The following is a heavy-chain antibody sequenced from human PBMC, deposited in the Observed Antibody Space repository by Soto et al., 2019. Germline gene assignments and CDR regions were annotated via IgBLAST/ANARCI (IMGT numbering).Heavy chain of an antibody. D-gene: IGHD6-13*01. CDR3: VREMSSSCYAAFEL. CDR1: GGSFSTYV. CDR2: IIPIFGAP. V-gene: IGHV1-69*06. J-gene: IGHJ3*01. Sequence: QVQLIQSGAEVKKPGSSVRVSCKASGGSFSTYVITWVRQAPGQGLEWRGGIIPIFGAPNYAQKFQGSITITADKSADTAYMDLISLRSEDTAVYYCVREMSSSCYAAFELWGPGTMVTVSS.